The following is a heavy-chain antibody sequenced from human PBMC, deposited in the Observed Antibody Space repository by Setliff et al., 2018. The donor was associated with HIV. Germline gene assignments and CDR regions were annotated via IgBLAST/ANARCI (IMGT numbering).Heavy chain of an antibody. Sequence: PSETLSLTCNVSGDSLNTYYWSWIRQSAGKGLEWIGRIYASGKTNFNPSLKSRVRMSVDTSKNQFSLKLTSVTAADTAVYYCVRGNNDLESFDYWGQGALVTVSS. D-gene: IGHD3-3*01. V-gene: IGHV4-4*07. CDR2: IYASGKT. CDR1: GDSLNTYY. CDR3: VRGNNDLESFDY. J-gene: IGHJ4*02.